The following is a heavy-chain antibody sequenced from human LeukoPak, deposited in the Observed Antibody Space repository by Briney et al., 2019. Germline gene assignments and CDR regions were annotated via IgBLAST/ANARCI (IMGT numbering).Heavy chain of an antibody. CDR3: ARDKGYYYYMDV. CDR2: IWYDGSNK. Sequence: GGSLRLSCAASGFTFSSYSMNWVRQAPGKGLEWVAVIWYDGSNKYYADSVKGRFTISRDNSKNTLYLQMNSLRAEDTAVYYCARDKGYYYYMDVWGKGTTVTVS. CDR1: GFTFSSYS. J-gene: IGHJ6*03. V-gene: IGHV3-33*08.